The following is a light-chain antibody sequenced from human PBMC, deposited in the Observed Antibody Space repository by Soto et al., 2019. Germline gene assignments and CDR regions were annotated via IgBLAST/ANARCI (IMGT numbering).Light chain of an antibody. CDR3: QQYHSYSYT. V-gene: IGKV1-5*03. CDR2: KAS. CDR1: QSIDRW. Sequence: DIQMTQSPSTLSASVGDRVTITCRASQSIDRWLAWYQQKPGKAPNLLIYKASTLAGGVPSRFSGSGSGTDFTLTISSLQPDDFASYYCQQYHSYSYTFGQGTKLDIK. J-gene: IGKJ2*01.